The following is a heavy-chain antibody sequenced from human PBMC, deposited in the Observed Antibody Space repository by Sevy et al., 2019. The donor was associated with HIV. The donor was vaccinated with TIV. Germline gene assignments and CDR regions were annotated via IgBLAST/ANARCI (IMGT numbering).Heavy chain of an antibody. D-gene: IGHD3-22*01. CDR1: GFNISPYS. J-gene: IGHJ5*02. Sequence: GGSQRLSCSASGFNISPYSLHWVRQTPGKGLQWLADSSKDGKNQQFADFVRGRFSLSRDNSRNTFYLQMNNLRPEDTAVYFCAKQGYYYDAHSQSVDWFDPWGQGTLVTVSS. V-gene: IGHV3-30-3*02. CDR3: AKQGYYYDAHSQSVDWFDP. CDR2: SSKDGKNQ.